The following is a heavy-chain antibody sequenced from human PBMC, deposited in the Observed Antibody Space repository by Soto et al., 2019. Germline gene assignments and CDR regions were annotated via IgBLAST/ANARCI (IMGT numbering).Heavy chain of an antibody. CDR3: ARVKQQLGPERYYYDYGMDV. D-gene: IGHD6-13*01. CDR1: GGTFSSYA. CDR2: IIPIFGTA. J-gene: IGHJ6*02. Sequence: QVQLVQSGAEVKKPGSSVKVSCKASGGTFSSYAISWVRQAPGQGLEWMGGIIPIFGTANYAQKFQGRVTITADESTSTAYMELSSMRSEDTAVYYCARVKQQLGPERYYYDYGMDVWGQGTTVTVSS. V-gene: IGHV1-69*01.